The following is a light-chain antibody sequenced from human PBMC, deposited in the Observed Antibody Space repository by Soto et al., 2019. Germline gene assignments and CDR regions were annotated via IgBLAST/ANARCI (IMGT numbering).Light chain of an antibody. V-gene: IGKV3-20*01. CDR3: QQYGASPT. CDR2: GAS. CDR1: QSVISFY. Sequence: ETVLTQSPGTLSLSPGETATLSCRASQSVISFYLAWYQQKPGQAPRLLIYGASSRATGIPDRFSGSGSGTDFTLTISSLEPEDFAVYYCQQYGASPTFGQGTKVEIK. J-gene: IGKJ1*01.